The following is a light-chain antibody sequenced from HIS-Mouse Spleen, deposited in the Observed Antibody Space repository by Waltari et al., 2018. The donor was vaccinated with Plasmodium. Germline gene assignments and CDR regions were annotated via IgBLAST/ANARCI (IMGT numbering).Light chain of an antibody. V-gene: IGLV1-51*01. CDR3: GTWDSSLSAGVV. CDR2: DNN. CDR1: RSPMGHYY. J-gene: IGLJ2*01. Sequence: QSVFTQPPSESAAPGQQDTISCSGSRSPMGHYYVSSYQQLPGTAPKLLIDDNNKRPSGIPDRFSGSKSGTSATLGITGRQTGDEADYYCGTWDSSLSAGVVFGGGTKLTVL.